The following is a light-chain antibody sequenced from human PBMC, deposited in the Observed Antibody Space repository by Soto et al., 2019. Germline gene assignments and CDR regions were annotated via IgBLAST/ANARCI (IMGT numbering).Light chain of an antibody. CDR3: ETWNSYTRV. CDR2: IEGSGVY. J-gene: IGLJ2*01. Sequence: QLVLTQSSSASASLGSSVRLTCTLGSGHSSSTIAWHQQQPGKAPRYLMKIEGSGVYNKGSGVPARFSGSSSGADRHLTTTPLPSAEEADYYCETWNSYTRVFGGGTKVTVL. V-gene: IGLV4-60*03. CDR1: SGHSSST.